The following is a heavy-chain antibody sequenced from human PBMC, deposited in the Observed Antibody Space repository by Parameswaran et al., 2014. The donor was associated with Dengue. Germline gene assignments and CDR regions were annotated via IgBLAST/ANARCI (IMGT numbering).Heavy chain of an antibody. V-gene: IGHV3-9*01. D-gene: IGHD5-18*01. CDR3: AKDIYTAMGAYGMDV. J-gene: IGHJ6*02. CDR1: GFTFDDYA. CDR2: ISWNSGSI. Sequence: SLKISCAASGFTFDDYAMHWVRQAPGKGLEWVSGISWNSGSIGYADSVKGRFTISRDNAKNSLYLQMNSLRAEDTALYYCAKDIYTAMGAYGMDVWGQGDHGHRLL.